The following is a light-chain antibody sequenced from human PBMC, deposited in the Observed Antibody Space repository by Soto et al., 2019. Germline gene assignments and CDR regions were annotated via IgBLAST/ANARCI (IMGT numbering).Light chain of an antibody. V-gene: IGLV1-40*01. CDR3: HSYDSSLSGSKV. J-gene: IGLJ3*02. Sequence: QSVLTQPPSVSGAPGQRVTISCTGSSSNIGAGYDVHWYQQLPGTAPKLLIYGNSNRPSGVPDRFSGSKSGTSASLAITGLQAEDEADYYSHSYDSSLSGSKVFGGGTKLTVL. CDR2: GNS. CDR1: SSNIGAGYD.